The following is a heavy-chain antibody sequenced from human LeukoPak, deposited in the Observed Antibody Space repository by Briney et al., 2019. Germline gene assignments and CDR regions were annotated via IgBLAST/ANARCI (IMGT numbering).Heavy chain of an antibody. V-gene: IGHV1-2*02. D-gene: IGHD1-26*01. CDR1: GGTFSSYA. Sequence: GASVKVSCKASGGTFSSYAISWVRQAPGQGPEWMGWINPNSGGTNYAQKFQGRVTMTRDASISTAYMELSSLTSDDTAVYYCARVRIAGATTWEYWGRGTLVTVSS. CDR2: INPNSGGT. J-gene: IGHJ4*02. CDR3: ARVRIAGATTWEY.